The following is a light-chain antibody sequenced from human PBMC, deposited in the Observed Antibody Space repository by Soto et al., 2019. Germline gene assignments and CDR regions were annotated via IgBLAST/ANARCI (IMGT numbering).Light chain of an antibody. J-gene: IGLJ2*01. Sequence: QSALTQPASVSGSPGQSITISCTGTSSDVGTYNYVSWYQQYPGKAPKVMISEVTNRPSGVSNRFSGSKSGNTASLTISGLEAEDESDYYCSAYTSSHTLVFGGGTKLTVL. V-gene: IGLV2-14*01. CDR2: EVT. CDR3: SAYTSSHTLV. CDR1: SSDVGTYNY.